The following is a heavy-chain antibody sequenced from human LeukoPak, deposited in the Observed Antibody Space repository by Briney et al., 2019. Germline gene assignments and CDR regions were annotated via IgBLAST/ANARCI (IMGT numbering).Heavy chain of an antibody. CDR1: GYTFTDYY. V-gene: IGHV1-2*02. Sequence: ASVKVSCKASGYTFTDYYMHWVRQAPGQGLEWMGWINPNSGGTNYAQKFQGRVTMTRDTSISTAYMEVSRLRSDDTAVYYCATEGPSGSYYSARNWFDPWGQGTLVTVSS. CDR3: ATEGPSGSYYSARNWFDP. J-gene: IGHJ5*02. D-gene: IGHD3-10*01. CDR2: INPNSGGT.